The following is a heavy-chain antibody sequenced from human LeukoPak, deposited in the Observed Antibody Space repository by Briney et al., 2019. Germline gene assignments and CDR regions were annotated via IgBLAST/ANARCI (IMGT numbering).Heavy chain of an antibody. J-gene: IGHJ3*02. D-gene: IGHD6-19*01. Sequence: GGSLTLTCAASGFTFSSYAMSWVRQAPGKGLEWVSAISCSGGSTYYADSVRGRFTISRDNSKTTMYLQMNGLRAEDTAVYYCAKGTSGWYTGAFDIWGQGTMVAVSS. CDR2: ISCSGGST. V-gene: IGHV3-23*01. CDR1: GFTFSSYA. CDR3: AKGTSGWYTGAFDI.